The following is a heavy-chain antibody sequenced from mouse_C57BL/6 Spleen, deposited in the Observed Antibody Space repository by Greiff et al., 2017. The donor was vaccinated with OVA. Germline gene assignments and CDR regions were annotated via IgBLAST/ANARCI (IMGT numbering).Heavy chain of an antibody. D-gene: IGHD2-4*01. Sequence: EVKVVESGGGLVQPGGSLSLSCAASGFTFTDYYMSWVRQPPGKALEWLGFIRNKANGYTTESSASVQGRFTISRDNSQSILYLQMNALRAEDSATYYCARYDSDYDGFAYWGQGTLVTVSA. CDR1: GFTFTDYY. V-gene: IGHV7-3*01. CDR3: ARYDSDYDGFAY. CDR2: IRNKANGYTT. J-gene: IGHJ3*01.